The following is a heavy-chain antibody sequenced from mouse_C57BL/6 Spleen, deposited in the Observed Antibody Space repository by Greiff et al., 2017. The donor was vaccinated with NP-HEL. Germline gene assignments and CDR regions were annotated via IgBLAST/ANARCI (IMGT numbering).Heavy chain of an antibody. V-gene: IGHV5-17*01. J-gene: IGHJ2*01. CDR1: GFTFSDYG. Sequence: EVKLMESGGGLVKPGGSLKLSCAASGFTFSDYGMHWVRQAPEKGLEWVAYISSGSSTIYYADTVKGRFTISRDNAKNTLFLQMTSLRCEDTAMYYCARGYGSSHYFDYWGQGTTLTVSS. CDR2: ISSGSSTI. D-gene: IGHD1-1*01. CDR3: ARGYGSSHYFDY.